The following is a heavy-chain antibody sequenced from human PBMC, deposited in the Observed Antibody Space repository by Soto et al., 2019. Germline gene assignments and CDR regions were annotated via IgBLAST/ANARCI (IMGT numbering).Heavy chain of an antibody. CDR2: IYYSGST. J-gene: IGHJ4*02. D-gene: IGHD4-17*01. Sequence: SETLSLTCTVSGGSISSGGYYWSWIRQHPGKGLEWIGYIYYSGSTYYSPSLKSRVTISVDTSKNQFSLKLSSVTAADTAVYYCATADGYGDIDYWGQGTLVTVSS. CDR1: GGSISSGGYY. V-gene: IGHV4-31*03. CDR3: ATADGYGDIDY.